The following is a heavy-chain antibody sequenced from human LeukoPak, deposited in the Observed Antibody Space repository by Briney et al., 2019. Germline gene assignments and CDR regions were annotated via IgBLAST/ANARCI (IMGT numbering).Heavy chain of an antibody. CDR2: ISDSGGTI. J-gene: IGHJ4*02. CDR3: AKRDPTGYSDY. Sequence: GGSLRLSCAASGFTFSNYAMSWVRQAPGKGLEWVSTISDSGGTIYYADSVKGRFTTSRDNSKNTLYLQMNSLRVEDTAVYYCAKRDPTGYSDYWGQGTLVTVSS. CDR1: GFTFSNYA. D-gene: IGHD3-9*01. V-gene: IGHV3-23*01.